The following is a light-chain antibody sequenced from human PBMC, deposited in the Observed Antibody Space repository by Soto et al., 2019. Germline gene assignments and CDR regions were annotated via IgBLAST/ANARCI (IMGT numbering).Light chain of an antibody. V-gene: IGKV1-27*01. CDR2: AAS. CDR3: QQDTSVPA. CDR1: QGISNY. Sequence: DIQMTQSPSSLSASVGDRVTITCRASQGISNYLAWYQQIPGKVPKLLISAASTLQSGVPSRFSGSGSGTEFTITISSLQADDVATYCCQQDTSVPAFGGGTKVEIK. J-gene: IGKJ4*01.